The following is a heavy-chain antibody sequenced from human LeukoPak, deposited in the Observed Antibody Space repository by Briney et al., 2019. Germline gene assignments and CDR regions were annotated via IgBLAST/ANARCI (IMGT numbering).Heavy chain of an antibody. CDR3: ARGGQKRSNYVRYYYYYYMDV. CDR1: GGSISSYY. J-gene: IGHJ6*03. V-gene: IGHV4-34*01. CDR2: INHSGST. Sequence: PSETLSLTCTVSGGSISSYYWSWIRQPPGKGLEWIGEINHSGSTNYNPSLKSRVTISVDTSKNQFSLKLSSVTAADTAVYYCARGGQKRSNYVRYYYYYYMDVWGKGTTVTISS. D-gene: IGHD4-11*01.